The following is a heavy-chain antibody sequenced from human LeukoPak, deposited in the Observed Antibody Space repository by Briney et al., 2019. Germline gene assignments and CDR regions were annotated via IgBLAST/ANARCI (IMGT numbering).Heavy chain of an antibody. V-gene: IGHV3-74*01. CDR3: ARRMGATPSHQADY. J-gene: IGHJ4*02. Sequence: PGGSLRLSCAASGFTFSSYWMNWVRQAPGKGLVWVSRIASDGSSTTYADSVKGRFSISRDNAKNTLYLQMNSLRVEDTAVYYCARRMGATPSHQADYWGQGTLVTVSS. CDR2: IASDGSST. CDR1: GFTFSSYW. D-gene: IGHD1-26*01.